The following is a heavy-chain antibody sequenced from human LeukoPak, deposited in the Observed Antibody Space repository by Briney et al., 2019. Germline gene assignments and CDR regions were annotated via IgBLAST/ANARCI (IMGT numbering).Heavy chain of an antibody. D-gene: IGHD6-13*01. CDR2: IYPVDSDT. V-gene: IGHV5-51*04. J-gene: IGHJ3*02. Sequence: GESLKISCHGSGYSFTSYGIGWVRQVPGKGREWMGIIYPVDSDTRYSPSFQGQVTFSADKPISTAYLQWRTLTASDTAMYYCARATGSTPAFDIWGQGTMVTVSS. CDR3: ARATGSTPAFDI. CDR1: GYSFTSYG.